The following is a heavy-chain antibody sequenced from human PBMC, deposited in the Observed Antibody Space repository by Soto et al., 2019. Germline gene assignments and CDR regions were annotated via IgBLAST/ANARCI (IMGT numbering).Heavy chain of an antibody. CDR2: AYYSGMT. D-gene: IGHD2-8*01. V-gene: IGHV4-39*01. CDR3: ARLPAEGVIAGGATDV. Sequence: LSLTCTVSGDSIRSGIYYWGWIRQPPGKGLEWIGSAYYSGMTHYGPSLRGRVTISVDTSKNQFSLRLSSVSAADTATYYCARLPAEGVIAGGATDVWGQGTTVTVSS. CDR1: GDSIRSGIYY. J-gene: IGHJ6*02.